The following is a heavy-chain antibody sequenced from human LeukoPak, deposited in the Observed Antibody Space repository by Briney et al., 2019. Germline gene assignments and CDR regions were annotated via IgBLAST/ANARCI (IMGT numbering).Heavy chain of an antibody. Sequence: ASVKVSCKASGYDFITYGFSWVRQAPGQGLEWMGWINPYHGKTEYAQKFQDRVTLTTDTSTATAHMELRRLSSDDTAIYFCARDRISAAVLDYWGPGTLVTVSP. D-gene: IGHD6-13*01. CDR1: GYDFITYG. V-gene: IGHV1-18*01. CDR2: INPYHGKT. CDR3: ARDRISAAVLDY. J-gene: IGHJ4*02.